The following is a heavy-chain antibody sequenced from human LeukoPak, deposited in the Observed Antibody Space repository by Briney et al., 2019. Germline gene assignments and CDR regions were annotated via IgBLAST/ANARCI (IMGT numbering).Heavy chain of an antibody. Sequence: PGGSLRLSCAASGFTFSSYAMSWVRQAPGKGLEWVSAISGSGGSTHYADSVKGRFTISRDNSKNTLYLQMNSLRAEDTAVYYCAKGSWYQLLSGDYWGQGTLVTVSS. D-gene: IGHD2-2*01. CDR1: GFTFSSYA. CDR2: ISGSGGST. CDR3: AKGSWYQLLSGDY. J-gene: IGHJ4*02. V-gene: IGHV3-23*01.